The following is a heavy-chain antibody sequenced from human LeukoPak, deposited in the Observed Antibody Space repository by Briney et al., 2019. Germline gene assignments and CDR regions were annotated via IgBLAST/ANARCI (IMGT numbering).Heavy chain of an antibody. CDR1: GFTFSSYW. J-gene: IGHJ4*02. CDR2: IKQDGSEK. Sequence: GSLRLSCAASGFTFSSYWMSWVRQAPGKGLEWVANIKQDGSEKYYVGSVKGRFTISRDNAKNSLYLQMNSLRAEDTAVYYCTRVGYCSSTTCYTGDGFDYWGRGTLVTVSS. V-gene: IGHV3-7*01. CDR3: TRVGYCSSTTCYTGDGFDY. D-gene: IGHD2-2*02.